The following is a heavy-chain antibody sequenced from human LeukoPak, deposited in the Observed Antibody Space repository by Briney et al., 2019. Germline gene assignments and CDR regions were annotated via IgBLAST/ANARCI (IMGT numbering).Heavy chain of an antibody. V-gene: IGHV4-34*01. CDR3: ARRRGWVDYVWGSYRPDRYYFDY. J-gene: IGHJ4*02. Sequence: SETLSLTCAVYGGSFSGYYWSWIRQPPGKGLEWIGEINHSGSTNYNPSLKSRVTISVDTSKNQFSLKLSSVTAADTAVYYCARRRGWVDYVWGSYRPDRYYFDYWGQGTLVTVPS. D-gene: IGHD3-16*02. CDR1: GGSFSGYY. CDR2: INHSGST.